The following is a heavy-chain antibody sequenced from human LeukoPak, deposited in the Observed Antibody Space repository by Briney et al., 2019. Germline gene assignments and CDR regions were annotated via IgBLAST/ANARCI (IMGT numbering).Heavy chain of an antibody. D-gene: IGHD3-3*01. CDR1: GGSISSGDYY. V-gene: IGHV4-30-4*08. J-gene: IGHJ5*02. Sequence: SETLSLTCTVSGGSISSGDYYWSWIRQPPGKGLEWIGYIYYSGSTYYNPSLKSRVTISVDTSKNQFSLKLSSVTAADTAVYYCARSGGAILEWLLFRFDPWGQGTLVTVSS. CDR2: IYYSGST. CDR3: ARSGGAILEWLLFRFDP.